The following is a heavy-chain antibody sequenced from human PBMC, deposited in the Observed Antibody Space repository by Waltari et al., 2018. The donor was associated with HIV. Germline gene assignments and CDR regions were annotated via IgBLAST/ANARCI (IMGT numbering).Heavy chain of an antibody. CDR2: ISWNSGRI. J-gene: IGHJ4*02. Sequence: EVQLVESGGGLVQPGRSLRLSCAVSGFTFDAYAMHWVRQDPGKGLGWVSGISWNSGRIGYADSVKGRFTISRDNAKNSLYLQMNSLRAEDTALYYCAKDKRRYCSSTSCYYYFDYWGQGTLVTVSS. CDR1: GFTFDAYA. V-gene: IGHV3-9*01. CDR3: AKDKRRYCSSTSCYYYFDY. D-gene: IGHD2-2*01.